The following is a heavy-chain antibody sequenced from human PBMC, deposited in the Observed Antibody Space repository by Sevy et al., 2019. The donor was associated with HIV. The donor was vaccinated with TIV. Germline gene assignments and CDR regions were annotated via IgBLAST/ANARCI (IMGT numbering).Heavy chain of an antibody. CDR2: IYASGRT. CDR3: ASSLNHNDGSDYQMGFDY. D-gene: IGHD3-22*01. J-gene: IGHJ4*02. CDR1: GGSFSGYY. V-gene: IGHV4-59*01. Sequence: SETLSLTCTVSGGSFSGYYWSWIRQPPGKGLEWIGYIYASGRTTYTPSLKSRVTISIDTSKNQFSLNLNSVTAADTAVYYCASSLNHNDGSDYQMGFDYWGQGTLVTVSS.